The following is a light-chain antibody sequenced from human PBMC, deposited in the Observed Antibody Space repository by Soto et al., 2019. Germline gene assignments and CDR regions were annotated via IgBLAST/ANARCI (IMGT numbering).Light chain of an antibody. Sequence: QSVLTQPPSASGSPGQSVTISCTGTSSVVGAYNYVSWYQQHPGKAPKLMIYEINKRPSGVPDRFSGSKSDNTASLTVSGLQAEDEADYYCSSYGGNNNLVFGGGTKVTVL. J-gene: IGLJ2*01. CDR1: SSVVGAYNY. V-gene: IGLV2-8*01. CDR3: SSYGGNNNLV. CDR2: EIN.